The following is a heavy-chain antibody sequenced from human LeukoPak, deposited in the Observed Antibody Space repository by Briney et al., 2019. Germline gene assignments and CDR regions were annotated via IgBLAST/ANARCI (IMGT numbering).Heavy chain of an antibody. D-gene: IGHD3-16*01. CDR2: IKQDGSEK. V-gene: IGHV3-7*01. J-gene: IGHJ4*02. CDR3: ARVSNKGAYFDY. CDR1: GFTFSSYW. Sequence: PGGSLRLSCAASGFTFSSYWMSWVRQAPGKGLEWVANIKQDGSEKYYVDSVKGRFTISRDNSKNTLYLQMNSLRAEGTAVYYCARVSNKGAYFDYWGQGTLVTVSS.